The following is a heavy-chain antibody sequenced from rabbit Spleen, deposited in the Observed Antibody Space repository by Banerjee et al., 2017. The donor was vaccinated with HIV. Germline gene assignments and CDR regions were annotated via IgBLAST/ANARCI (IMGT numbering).Heavy chain of an antibody. CDR1: GVSLTDKDV. CDR2: INTATGKP. Sequence: EQLEESGGGLVKPEGSLTLTCKASGVSLTDKDVMCWVRQAPGKGLEWIACINTATGKPVYATWAKGRFTISTTSSTTVTLQMTSLTAADTATYFCARDLAGAIGWNFYLWGPGTLVTVS. J-gene: IGHJ4*01. V-gene: IGHV1S45*01. CDR3: ARDLAGAIGWNFYL. D-gene: IGHD4-1*01.